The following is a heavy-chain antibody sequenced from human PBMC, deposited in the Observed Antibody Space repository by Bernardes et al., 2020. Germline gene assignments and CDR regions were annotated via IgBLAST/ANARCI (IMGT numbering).Heavy chain of an antibody. D-gene: IGHD4-17*01. V-gene: IGHV7-4-1*02. CDR2: INTYTKNP. Sequence: ASVKVSCKASGYTFTNYAMHWVRQPPGQGLEWMGCINTYTKNPTYARGFTGRIVFPLDNSVSTAYLQISGLKAEDSAVYYCARATGDYFDYVNFRDYWVQGILLTVS. J-gene: IGHJ4*02. CDR3: ARATGDYFDYVNFRDY. CDR1: GYTFTNYA.